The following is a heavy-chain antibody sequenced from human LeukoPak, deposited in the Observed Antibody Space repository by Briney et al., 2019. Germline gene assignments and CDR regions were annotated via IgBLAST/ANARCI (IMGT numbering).Heavy chain of an antibody. Sequence: PGGSLRLSCAASGFTFSSYWMHWVRQAPGKGLVWVSRINSDGSSTSYADSVKGRFTISRDNAKNTLYLQMNSLRAEDTAVYYCAKDVTPISGSYAFDYWGQGTLVTVSS. D-gene: IGHD1-26*01. J-gene: IGHJ4*02. V-gene: IGHV3-74*01. CDR1: GFTFSSYW. CDR2: INSDGSST. CDR3: AKDVTPISGSYAFDY.